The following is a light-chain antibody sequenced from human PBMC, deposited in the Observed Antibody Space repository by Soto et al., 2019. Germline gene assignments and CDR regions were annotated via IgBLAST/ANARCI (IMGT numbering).Light chain of an antibody. CDR3: QRYCHAPFT. Sequence: DIQVTQYPSSLSASVGDRVTTTCRASQGIKNYLAWYQQKPGEIPKLLIYAASTLESGIPPRFSGSGSGTDFTLAINNLQPEDVATYYCQRYCHAPFTFGGGTKVEIK. CDR1: QGIKNY. V-gene: IGKV1-27*01. CDR2: AAS. J-gene: IGKJ4*02.